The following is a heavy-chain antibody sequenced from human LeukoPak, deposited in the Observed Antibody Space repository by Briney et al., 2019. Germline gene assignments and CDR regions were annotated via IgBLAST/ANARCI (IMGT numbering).Heavy chain of an antibody. D-gene: IGHD4-11*01. CDR1: GFTFSSYA. Sequence: GGSLRLSCAASGFTFSSYAMHWVRQAPGKGLEYVSAISSNGGSTYYANSVKGRFTISRDNSKNTLYLQMGSLRAEDMAVYYCAREISNYGGFSDYWGQGTLVTVSS. J-gene: IGHJ4*02. CDR2: ISSNGGST. CDR3: AREISNYGGFSDY. V-gene: IGHV3-64*01.